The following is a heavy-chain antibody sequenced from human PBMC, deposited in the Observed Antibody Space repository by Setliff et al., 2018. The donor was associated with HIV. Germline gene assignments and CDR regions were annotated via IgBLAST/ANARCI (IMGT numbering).Heavy chain of an antibody. V-gene: IGHV3-30*02. CDR1: GFTFSSYG. Sequence: GGSLRLSCAASGFTFSSYGMHWVRQAPGKGLEWVAFIRYDGSEKYYVDSVKGRFTISRDNAKNSLYLQMNSLRAEDTAVYYCARGGRLQYFDWPSYAMDVWGQGTTVTVSS. J-gene: IGHJ6*02. CDR3: ARGGRLQYFDWPSYAMDV. CDR2: IRYDGSEK. D-gene: IGHD3-9*01.